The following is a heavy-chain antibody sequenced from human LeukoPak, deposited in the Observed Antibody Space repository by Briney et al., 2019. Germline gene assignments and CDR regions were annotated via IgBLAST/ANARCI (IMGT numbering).Heavy chain of an antibody. J-gene: IGHJ6*02. Sequence: GGSLRLSCAASGFTFSSYSMNWVRQAPGKGLEWVSYISSISSAIDYADSVKGRFTISRDNAKNSLYLQMNSLRDEDTAVYYCAADYCSGGSCYNGYYGMDVWGRGTTVTVSS. D-gene: IGHD2-15*01. CDR2: ISSISSAI. CDR3: AADYCSGGSCYNGYYGMDV. V-gene: IGHV3-48*02. CDR1: GFTFSSYS.